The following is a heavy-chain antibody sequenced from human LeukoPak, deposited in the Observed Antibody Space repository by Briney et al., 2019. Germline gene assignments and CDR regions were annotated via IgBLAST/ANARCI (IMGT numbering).Heavy chain of an antibody. D-gene: IGHD3-10*01. CDR2: IIPIFGTA. V-gene: IGHV1-69*05. J-gene: IGHJ4*02. CDR1: GGTFSSYA. CDR3: TRGTPLWFGELSLDY. Sequence: SVKVSCKASGGTFSSYAISWVRQAPGQGLEWMGGIIPIFGTANYAQKFQGRVTITTDESTSTAYMELSSLRSEDTAVYYCTRGTPLWFGELSLDYWGQGTLVTVSS.